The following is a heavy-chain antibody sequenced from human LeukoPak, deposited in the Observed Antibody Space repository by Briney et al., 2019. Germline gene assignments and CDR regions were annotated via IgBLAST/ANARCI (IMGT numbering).Heavy chain of an antibody. D-gene: IGHD3-22*01. CDR3: ARGTNYYYDSSGLYYFDY. J-gene: IGHJ4*02. CDR1: GGSISSYY. V-gene: IGHV4-4*09. Sequence: SETLSLTCTVSGGSISSYYWDWIRQPPGKGLEWIGYIYTSGSTNYNPSLKSRVTISVDTSKNQFSLKLSSVTAADTAVYYCARGTNYYYDSSGLYYFDYWGQGTLVTVSS. CDR2: IYTSGST.